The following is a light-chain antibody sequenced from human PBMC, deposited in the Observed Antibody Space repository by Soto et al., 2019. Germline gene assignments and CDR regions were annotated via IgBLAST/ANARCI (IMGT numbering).Light chain of an antibody. Sequence: QSVLTQPPSVSGAPGQRVTISCTGSSSNIGAGYDVHWYQQLPGTAPKVLIYGNNNRPSGVPDRFSGSKSGTSASLAITGLQAEDEADYYCQSYDSSLSGSLFGGGTKLTVL. J-gene: IGLJ2*01. V-gene: IGLV1-40*01. CDR2: GNN. CDR1: SSNIGAGYD. CDR3: QSYDSSLSGSL.